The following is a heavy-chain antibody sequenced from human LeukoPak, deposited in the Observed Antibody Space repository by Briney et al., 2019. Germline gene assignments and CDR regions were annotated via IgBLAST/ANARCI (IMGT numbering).Heavy chain of an antibody. V-gene: IGHV1-2*02. Sequence: ASVKVSCKASGYTFTGYYMHWVRQAPGQGLEWMGWINPNSGGTNYAQKFQGRVTMTRDTSISTAYMELSRLRSDDTAVYYCARHYYDSSGYPEYFQHWGQGTLVTVSS. CDR1: GYTFTGYY. CDR3: ARHYYDSSGYPEYFQH. D-gene: IGHD3-22*01. J-gene: IGHJ1*01. CDR2: INPNSGGT.